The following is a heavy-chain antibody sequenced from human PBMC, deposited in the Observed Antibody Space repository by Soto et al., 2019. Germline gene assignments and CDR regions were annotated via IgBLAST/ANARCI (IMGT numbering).Heavy chain of an antibody. J-gene: IGHJ6*02. Sequence: PGGSLRLSCVASGFTFSTYSVNWVRQAPGKGLEWVSTIGTRSDIYYAESVKGRFTISRDNAKNSLSLQMNSLRVEDTAVYYCAREETAWPLAYGLDVWGQGTAVTVSS. D-gene: IGHD2-21*02. CDR2: IGTRSDI. V-gene: IGHV3-21*01. CDR1: GFTFSTYS. CDR3: AREETAWPLAYGLDV.